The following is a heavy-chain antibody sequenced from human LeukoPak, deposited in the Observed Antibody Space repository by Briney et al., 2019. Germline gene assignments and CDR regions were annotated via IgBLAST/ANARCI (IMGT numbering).Heavy chain of an antibody. CDR3: ARVRRAAADALRYFDY. Sequence: GGSLRLSCAASGFSFNDYYMSWIRQAPGKGLEWVSYMDDSGRIIYYGGSVQGRFTISRDNARNSLFLQMNSLTAEDTAVYFCARVRRAAADALRYFDYWGQGTLVTVSS. V-gene: IGHV3-11*04. CDR1: GFSFNDYY. J-gene: IGHJ4*02. CDR2: MDDSGRII. D-gene: IGHD6-13*01.